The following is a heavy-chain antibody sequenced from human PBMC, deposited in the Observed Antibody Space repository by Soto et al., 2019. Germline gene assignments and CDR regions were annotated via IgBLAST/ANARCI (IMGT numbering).Heavy chain of an antibody. CDR1: GFSFGDYG. CDR2: IYHDGRKK. V-gene: IGHV3-33*01. J-gene: IGHJ4*02. Sequence: LRLSCVASGFSFGDYGMYWVRQTPGKGLEWVADIYHDGRKKYYADSVKGRFTISRDNSKNTLYLQMNSLRAADTATYYCVRDSGYWGRGTLVTVSS. CDR3: VRDSGY.